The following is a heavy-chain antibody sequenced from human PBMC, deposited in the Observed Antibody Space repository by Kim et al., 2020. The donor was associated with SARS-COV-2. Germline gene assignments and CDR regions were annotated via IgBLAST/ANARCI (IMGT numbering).Heavy chain of an antibody. D-gene: IGHD6-13*01. Sequence: SETLSLTCAVYGGSFSGYYWSWIRQPPGKGLEWIGEINHSGSTNYNPYLKSRVTISVDTSKNQFSLKLSSVTAADTAVYYCARFKLGGAGTYYYYGMDVWGQGTTVTVSS. J-gene: IGHJ6*02. CDR2: INHSGST. V-gene: IGHV4-34*01. CDR3: ARFKLGGAGTYYYYGMDV. CDR1: GGSFSGYY.